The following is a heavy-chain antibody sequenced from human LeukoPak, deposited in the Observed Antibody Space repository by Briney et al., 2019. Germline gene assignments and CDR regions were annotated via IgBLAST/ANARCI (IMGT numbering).Heavy chain of an antibody. Sequence: SETLSLTCSVSGDSISSYSWSWIRQPAGKGLEWIGRIYISGGTNYNPSLKSRVTISRDTSKNQFSLKLTSVTTADTAVYYCARAGGVKAAALDLDYWGQGTLVTVSS. CDR1: GDSISSYS. D-gene: IGHD6-25*01. CDR2: IYISGGT. CDR3: ARAGGVKAAALDLDY. J-gene: IGHJ4*02. V-gene: IGHV4-4*07.